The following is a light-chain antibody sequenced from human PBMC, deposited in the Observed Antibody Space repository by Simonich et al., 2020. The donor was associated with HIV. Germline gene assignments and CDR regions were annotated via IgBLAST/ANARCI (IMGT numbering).Light chain of an antibody. Sequence: DIQMTQSPSSVSASVGDRVPITCRANQCIGSWLAWYPQKPGKAPKLLIYEASSLQSVFPLRFSGSGSGTDFTLTISSLQPEDFATYYWQQSYNTPPTFGGGTKVEIK. CDR1: QCIGSW. V-gene: IGKV1-12*01. CDR3: QQSYNTPPT. J-gene: IGKJ4*01. CDR2: EAS.